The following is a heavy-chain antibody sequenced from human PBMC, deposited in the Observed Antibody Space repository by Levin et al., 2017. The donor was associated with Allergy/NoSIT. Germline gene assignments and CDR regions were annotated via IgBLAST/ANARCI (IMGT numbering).Heavy chain of an antibody. D-gene: IGHD3-10*01. J-gene: IGHJ5*02. Sequence: SGPTLVKPTQTLTLTCTFSGFSLSTSGVGVGWIRQPPGKALEWLALIYWDDDKRYSPSLKSRLTITKDTSKNQVVLTMTNMDPVDTATYYCAHSIAEGWGWFGDLNWFDPWGQGTLVTVSS. CDR2: IYWDDDK. CDR3: AHSIAEGWGWFGDLNWFDP. V-gene: IGHV2-5*02. CDR1: GFSLSTSGVG.